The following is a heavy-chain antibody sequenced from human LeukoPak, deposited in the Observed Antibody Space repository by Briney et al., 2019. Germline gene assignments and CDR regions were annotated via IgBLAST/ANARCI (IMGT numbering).Heavy chain of an antibody. J-gene: IGHJ4*02. CDR3: AREVVVAATYDY. CDR2: FYPSGST. D-gene: IGHD2-15*01. CDR1: GGSISSGSYY. Sequence: SQTLSLTCTVSGGSISSGSYYWSWIRQPAGKGLEWIGRFYPSGSTNYNPSLKSRVTISVDTSKNQFSLKLSSVTAADTAVYYCAREVVVAATYDYWGQGTLVTVSS. V-gene: IGHV4-61*02.